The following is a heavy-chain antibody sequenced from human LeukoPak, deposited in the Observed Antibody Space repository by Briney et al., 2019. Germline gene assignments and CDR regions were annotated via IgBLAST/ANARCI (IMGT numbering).Heavy chain of an antibody. V-gene: IGHV3-9*01. J-gene: IGHJ4*02. CDR3: AKDKVFGGELDY. CDR1: GLTFDDYA. D-gene: IGHD3-10*01. CDR2: ISWNSGTI. Sequence: GGSLRLSCAASGLTFDDYAMHWVRQAPGKGLEWVSGISWNSGTIGYADSVKGRFTISRDNAKNSLYLQMNSLRAEDTALYYCAKDKVFGGELDYWGQGTLVTVSS.